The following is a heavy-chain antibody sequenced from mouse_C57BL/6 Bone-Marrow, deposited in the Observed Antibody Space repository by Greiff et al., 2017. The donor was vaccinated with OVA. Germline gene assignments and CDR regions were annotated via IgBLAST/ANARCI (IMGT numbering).Heavy chain of an antibody. CDR2: INSDGSAI. V-gene: IGHV11-2*01. J-gene: IGHJ1*03. D-gene: IGHD2-5*01. CDR1: GFTFSGFW. Sequence: EVKLVETGGGLVQPGGSRGLSCEGSGFTFSGFWMSWVRQTTGKTLEWIGDINSDGSAINYAPSIKDRFTIFRDNDKSTLYLQMSNVRSEDTAAYFVMRYSNYLYFDVWGTGTTVTVSS. CDR3: MRYSNYLYFDV.